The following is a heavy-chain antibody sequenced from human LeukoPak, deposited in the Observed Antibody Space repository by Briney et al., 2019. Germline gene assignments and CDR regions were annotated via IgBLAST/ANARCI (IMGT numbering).Heavy chain of an antibody. J-gene: IGHJ6*03. CDR1: GFTFSTYA. V-gene: IGHV3-23*01. CDR3: AKDLTHVYYYYMDV. D-gene: IGHD2-21*02. Sequence: QPGGSLRLSCAASGFTFSTYAMSWVRQAPGKGLEWVSSISGSGVSTYYADSVKGRFTISRDNSKNTLYLQMNSLRAEDTAVYYCAKDLTHVYYYYMDVWGKGTTVTVSS. CDR2: ISGSGVST.